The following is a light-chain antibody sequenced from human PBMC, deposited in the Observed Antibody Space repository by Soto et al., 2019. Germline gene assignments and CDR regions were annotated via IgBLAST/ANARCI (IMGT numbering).Light chain of an antibody. CDR1: SGHSVYT. V-gene: IGLV4-69*01. Sequence: QPVLTQSPSASASLGASVKLTCTLSSGHSVYTIAWHQQQPEKGPRYLMNLNSDGSHTKGDGIPDRFSGSSSGTERYLVISSLQSEDEADYYCQTWGTGIQVFGGGTKLTVL. CDR3: QTWGTGIQV. J-gene: IGLJ3*02. CDR2: LNSDGSH.